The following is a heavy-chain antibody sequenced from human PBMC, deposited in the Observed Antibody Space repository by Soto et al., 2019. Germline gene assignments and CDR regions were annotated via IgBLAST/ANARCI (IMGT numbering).Heavy chain of an antibody. D-gene: IGHD2-2*01. CDR1: GFTFSSYG. CDR2: ISYDGSNK. V-gene: IGHV3-30*03. Sequence: QVQLVESGGGVVQPGRSLRLSCAASGFTFSSYGMHWVRQAPGKGLEWVAVISYDGSNKYYADSVKGRFTISRDNSKNXLYLQMNSLRAEDTAVYYCATTIVLVPAAQNAFDIWGQGTMVTVSS. J-gene: IGHJ3*02. CDR3: ATTIVLVPAAQNAFDI.